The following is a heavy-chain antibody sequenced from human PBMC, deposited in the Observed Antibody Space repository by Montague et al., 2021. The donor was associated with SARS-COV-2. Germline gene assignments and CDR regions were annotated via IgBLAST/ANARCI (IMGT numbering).Heavy chain of an antibody. J-gene: IGHJ4*02. D-gene: IGHD3-10*01. CDR2: INPNGTT. Sequence: SETLSLTCAVSGDSISNYYWSWIRQPPGKGLECIGWINPNGTTDYNPSFKSRVTLSVDTVNNQLSLKLRSVTAADTAFYYCARHYKRLSPGSADFDYWGQGTLVTVSS. V-gene: IGHV4-59*08. CDR3: ARHYKRLSPGSADFDY. CDR1: GDSISNYY.